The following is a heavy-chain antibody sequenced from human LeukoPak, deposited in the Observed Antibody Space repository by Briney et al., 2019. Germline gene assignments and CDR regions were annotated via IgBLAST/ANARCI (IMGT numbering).Heavy chain of an antibody. CDR2: INHSGST. CDR3: ARGGHYYDSSGYYYDAFDI. D-gene: IGHD3-22*01. CDR1: GGSFSGYY. Sequence: SETLSLTCAVYGGSFSGYYWSWIRQPPGKGLEWIGEINHSGSTNYNPSLKSRVTISVDTSKNQFSLKLSSVTAADTAVYYCARGGHYYDSSGYYYDAFDIWGQGTMVTVSS. V-gene: IGHV4-34*01. J-gene: IGHJ3*02.